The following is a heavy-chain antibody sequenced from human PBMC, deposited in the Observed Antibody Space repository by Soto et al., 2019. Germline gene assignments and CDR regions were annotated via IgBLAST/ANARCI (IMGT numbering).Heavy chain of an antibody. CDR2: ISNTNAYT. CDR3: ARSMRQGSNRPDY. V-gene: IGHV3-11*06. J-gene: IGHJ4*02. Sequence: PGGALRLSCVASGFTFNDHYMSWIRQAPGKGLEWISYISNTNAYTIYADSVRGRFTISRDNAKNSLYLQMTSLRVEDTAVYYCARSMRQGSNRPDYWGQGTLVTVSS. CDR1: GFTFNDHY. D-gene: IGHD6-13*01.